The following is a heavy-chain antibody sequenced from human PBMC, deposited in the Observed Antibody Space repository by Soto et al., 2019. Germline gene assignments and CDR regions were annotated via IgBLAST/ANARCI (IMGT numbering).Heavy chain of an antibody. CDR2: IFSSGST. V-gene: IGHV4-59*10. D-gene: IGHD5-12*01. CDR3: AREGSYSAYNFAHGIQLWSFDF. Sequence: NPSETLSLTCAVYGGSFSGYYWSWIRQPPGKGLEWIGRIFSSGSTSFNPSLESRVAMSVDTSKNHFSLNLSSVTAADMAVYYCAREGSYSAYNFAHGIQLWSFDFWGQGALVTVSS. CDR1: GGSFSGYY. J-gene: IGHJ4*02.